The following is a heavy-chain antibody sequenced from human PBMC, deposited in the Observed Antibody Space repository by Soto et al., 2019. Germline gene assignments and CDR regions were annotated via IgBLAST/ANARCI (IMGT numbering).Heavy chain of an antibody. J-gene: IGHJ4*02. V-gene: IGHV1-3*01. D-gene: IGHD3-10*01. CDR3: ARADYYGSGSYSWVDY. Sequence: QVQLVQSGAEVKKPGASVKVSCKASGYTFTSYAMHWVRQAPGQRLEWMGWINAGNGNTKYSQKFQGRVTITRDTSASTANMELSSLRSEDTAVYYCARADYYGSGSYSWVDYWGQGTLVTVSS. CDR1: GYTFTSYA. CDR2: INAGNGNT.